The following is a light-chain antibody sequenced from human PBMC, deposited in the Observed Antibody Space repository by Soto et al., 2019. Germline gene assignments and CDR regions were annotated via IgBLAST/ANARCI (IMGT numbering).Light chain of an antibody. J-gene: IGKJ4*01. CDR1: QSLLHSNGYNY. CDR2: LGS. Sequence: EIVMTQSPLSLPVTPGEPASISCRSSQSLLHSNGYNYLDWYLQRPGQSPQLLIYLGSHRASGVPDRFSGSGSGTDFTLKISRVEAEDVGVYYCMQALETPTFGGGTKVEIK. V-gene: IGKV2-28*01. CDR3: MQALETPT.